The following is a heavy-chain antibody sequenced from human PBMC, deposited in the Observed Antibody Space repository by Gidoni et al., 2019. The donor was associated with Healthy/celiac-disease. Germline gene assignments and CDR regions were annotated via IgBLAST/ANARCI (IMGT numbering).Heavy chain of an antibody. V-gene: IGHV1-2*02. CDR2: INPNSGGT. Sequence: QVQLVQSGAEVKKPGASVKVSCKASGYTFTGYYMHWVRQAPGQGLEWMGWINPNSGGTNYAQKFQGRVTMTRDTSISTAYMELSRLRSDDTAVYYCARDLVVVPAAISNYYYYMDVWGKGTTVTVSS. CDR3: ARDLVVVPAAISNYYYYMDV. D-gene: IGHD2-2*02. CDR1: GYTFTGYY. J-gene: IGHJ6*03.